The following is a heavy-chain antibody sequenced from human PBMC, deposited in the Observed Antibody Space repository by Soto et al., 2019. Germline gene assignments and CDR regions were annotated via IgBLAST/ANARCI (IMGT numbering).Heavy chain of an antibody. J-gene: IGHJ4*02. Sequence: SETLSLTCTVSGGSISNYYWSWIRQPPGKGLEWIGYVYSSGSTHYNPSLQSRVTISADTSKNQVSLKVNSVTAADTAVYYCARDHPHSYGVYYFVYWGQGTPVTVSS. D-gene: IGHD5-18*01. CDR1: GGSISNYY. CDR3: ARDHPHSYGVYYFVY. V-gene: IGHV4-59*01. CDR2: VYSSGST.